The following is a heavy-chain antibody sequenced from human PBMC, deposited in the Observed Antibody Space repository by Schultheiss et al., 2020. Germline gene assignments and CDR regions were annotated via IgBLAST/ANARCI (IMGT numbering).Heavy chain of an antibody. Sequence: GGSLRLSCAASGFTFSSYGMHWVRQAPGKGLEWVAVIWYDGSNKYYADSVKGRFTISRDNSKNTLYLQMNSLRAEDTAVYYCANSGFGVVTDIAYYYMDVWGKGTTVTVSS. V-gene: IGHV3-33*08. CDR2: IWYDGSNK. J-gene: IGHJ6*03. D-gene: IGHD3-3*01. CDR3: ANSGFGVVTDIAYYYMDV. CDR1: GFTFSSYG.